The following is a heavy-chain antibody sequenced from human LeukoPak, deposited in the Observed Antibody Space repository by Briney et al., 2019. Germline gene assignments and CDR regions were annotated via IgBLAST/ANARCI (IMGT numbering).Heavy chain of an antibody. CDR2: IKSKTDGGTT. V-gene: IGHV3-15*01. Sequence: GGSLRLSCAASGFTFSNAWMSWVRQAPGKGLEWVGRIKSKTDGGTTDYAAPVKGRFTISRDDSKNTLYLQMNSLKTEDTAVYYCTASLYYYDSSGYYTLDYWGQGTLVTVSS. J-gene: IGHJ4*02. CDR1: GFTFSNAW. D-gene: IGHD3-22*01. CDR3: TASLYYYDSSGYYTLDY.